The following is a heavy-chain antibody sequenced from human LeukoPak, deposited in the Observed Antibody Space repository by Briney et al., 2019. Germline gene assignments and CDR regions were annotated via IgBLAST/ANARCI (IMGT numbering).Heavy chain of an antibody. V-gene: IGHV3-23*01. Sequence: GGSLRLSCAASGFTFSSYAMSWVRQAPGKGLEWVSAISGSGGSTYYADSVKGRFTTSRDNSKNTLYLQMNSLRAEDTAVYYCAKDRNDYGGNSPYFDYWGQGTLVTVSS. CDR3: AKDRNDYGGNSPYFDY. D-gene: IGHD4-23*01. CDR1: GFTFSSYA. CDR2: ISGSGGST. J-gene: IGHJ4*02.